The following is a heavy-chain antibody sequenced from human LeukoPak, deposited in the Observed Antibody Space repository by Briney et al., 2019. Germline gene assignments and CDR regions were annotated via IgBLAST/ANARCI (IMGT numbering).Heavy chain of an antibody. D-gene: IGHD3-22*01. CDR3: ARVDSSGYYPPWFFDY. Sequence: GGSLRLSCAASGFTFSDYYMSWIRQAPGKGLEWVSYISSSGTTIYYADSVKGRFTISRDNAKNSLYLQMNSLRAEDTAVYYCARVDSSGYYPPWFFDYWGQGTLVTVSS. V-gene: IGHV3-11*04. J-gene: IGHJ4*02. CDR1: GFTFSDYY. CDR2: ISSSGTTI.